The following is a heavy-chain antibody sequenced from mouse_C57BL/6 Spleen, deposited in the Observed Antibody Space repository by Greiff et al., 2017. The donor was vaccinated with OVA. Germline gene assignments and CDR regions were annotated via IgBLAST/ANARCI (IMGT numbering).Heavy chain of an antibody. CDR3: ARKEGPAWFAY. CDR2: IDPSDSYT. CDR1: GYTFTSYW. J-gene: IGHJ3*01. Sequence: QVQLQQPGAELVMPGASVKLSCKASGYTFTSYWMHWVKQRPGQGLEWIGEIDPSDSYTNYNQKFKGKSTLTVDKSSSTAYMQLSSLTSEDSAVYYCARKEGPAWFAYWGKGTLVTVSA. D-gene: IGHD3-3*01. V-gene: IGHV1-69*01.